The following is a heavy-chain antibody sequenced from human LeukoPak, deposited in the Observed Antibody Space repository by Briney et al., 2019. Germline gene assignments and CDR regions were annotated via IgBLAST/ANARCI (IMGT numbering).Heavy chain of an antibody. J-gene: IGHJ4*02. Sequence: GASVKVSCKASGGTFSSYAISWVRQAPGQGLEWMGGIIPIFGTANYAQKFQGRVTITADESTSTAYMELSSLRSEDTAVYYCARVTGYTIEDYFDYWGQGTLVTVSS. CDR2: IIPIFGTA. CDR1: GGTFSSYA. D-gene: IGHD3-9*01. CDR3: ARVTGYTIEDYFDY. V-gene: IGHV1-69*13.